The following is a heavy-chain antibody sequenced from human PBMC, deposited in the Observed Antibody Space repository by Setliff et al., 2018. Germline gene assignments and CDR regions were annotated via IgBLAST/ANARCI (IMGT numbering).Heavy chain of an antibody. V-gene: IGHV1-2*02. J-gene: IGHJ4*02. CDR3: AKDYPSDSGRDFDY. D-gene: IGHD6-19*01. CDR1: GYTFSADY. CDR2: INPHSGGT. Sequence: ASVKVSCKASGYTFSADYIHWVRQAPGQGLEWMGWINPHSGGTNFPQTFQGRVTISRDNVQNSLYLQMSSLRAEDTAVYYCAKDYPSDSGRDFDYWGQGTLVTVSS.